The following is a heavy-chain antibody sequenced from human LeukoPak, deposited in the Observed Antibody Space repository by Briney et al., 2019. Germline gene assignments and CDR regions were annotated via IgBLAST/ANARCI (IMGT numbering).Heavy chain of an antibody. CDR1: GFTFSSYA. CDR2: IYSGGST. J-gene: IGHJ4*02. D-gene: IGHD5-12*01. CDR3: ATEGYSGYDSVY. Sequence: GGSLRLSCAASGFTFSSYAMSWVRQAPGKGLEWVSVIYSGGSTYYADSVKGRFTISRDNSKNTLYLQMNSLRAEDTAVYYCATEGYSGYDSVYWGQGTLVTVSS. V-gene: IGHV3-66*02.